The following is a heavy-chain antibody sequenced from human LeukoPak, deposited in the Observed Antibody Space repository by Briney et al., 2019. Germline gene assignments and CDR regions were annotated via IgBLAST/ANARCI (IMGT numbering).Heavy chain of an antibody. V-gene: IGHV4-61*02. Sequence: PSETLSLTCTVSGGSISSGSYYWSWIRQPAGKGLEWIGRIYTSGSTNYNPSLKSRVTISVDTSKNQFSLKLSSVTAADTAVYYCARQGRYSSSWSNWFDPWGQGTLVTVSS. CDR2: IYTSGST. CDR1: GGSISSGSYY. CDR3: ARQGRYSSSWSNWFDP. J-gene: IGHJ5*02. D-gene: IGHD6-13*01.